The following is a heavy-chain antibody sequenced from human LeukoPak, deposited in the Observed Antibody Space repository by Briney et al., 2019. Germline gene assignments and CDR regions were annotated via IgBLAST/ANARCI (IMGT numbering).Heavy chain of an antibody. D-gene: IGHD3-10*01. CDR2: IYYSGT. V-gene: IGHV4-30-4*01. CDR1: GGSISSGDYS. Sequence: SETLSLTCTVSGGSISSGDYSWNWIRQPPGKGLEWIGYIYYSGTYYNPSLKNRITISVDTSKNQFSLNLSFVTAADTAVYYCARSRRWFGYQCRFDPWGQGTLVTVSS. CDR3: ARSRRWFGYQCRFDP. J-gene: IGHJ5*02.